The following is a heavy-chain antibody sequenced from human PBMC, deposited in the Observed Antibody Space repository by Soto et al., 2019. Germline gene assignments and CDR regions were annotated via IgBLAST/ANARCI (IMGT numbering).Heavy chain of an antibody. D-gene: IGHD3-10*01. CDR2: IYSTENT. Sequence: SETLSLTCTVSGGSVSSNSYSWGWIRQSPGKGLEWIGIIYSTENTYYHPSLLSRVTISADTSMNEFSLRLSSVTAADTAVYYCARDSGVGGPVRHFDYWGQGTLVTVSS. V-gene: IGHV4-39*02. J-gene: IGHJ4*02. CDR1: GGSVSSNSYS. CDR3: ARDSGVGGPVRHFDY.